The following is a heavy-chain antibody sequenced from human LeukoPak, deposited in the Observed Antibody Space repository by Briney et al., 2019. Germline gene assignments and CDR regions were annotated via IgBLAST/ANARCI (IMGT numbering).Heavy chain of an antibody. CDR2: VFRSGST. V-gene: IGHV4-61*02. Sequence: TLSLTCTVTGGSISRGTYYWTWVRQPAGKGLEWIGRVFRSGSTYYNPSLKSRVTISIDTSNNQFSLHLRSVTAADTAVYYCARDSNFYDVSHDKAEDFWGQGTLVTVSS. CDR1: GGSISRGTYY. CDR3: ARDSNFYDVSHDKAEDF. D-gene: IGHD3-22*01. J-gene: IGHJ4*02.